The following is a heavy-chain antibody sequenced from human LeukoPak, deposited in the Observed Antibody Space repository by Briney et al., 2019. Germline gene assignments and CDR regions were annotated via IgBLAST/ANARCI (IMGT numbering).Heavy chain of an antibody. D-gene: IGHD2-2*03. V-gene: IGHV3-30-3*01. CDR1: GFTFSSFA. J-gene: IGHJ4*02. CDR3: ARERMEIVVAPAAMNF. CDR2: ISYDGSNE. Sequence: GGSLRLSCAASGFTFSSFAMHWVRQAPGKGLEWVAVISYDGSNEYYADSVKGRFTISRDNSKNTLYVQMNSLRAEGTAVYYCARERMEIVVAPAAMNFWGQVTLVTVSS.